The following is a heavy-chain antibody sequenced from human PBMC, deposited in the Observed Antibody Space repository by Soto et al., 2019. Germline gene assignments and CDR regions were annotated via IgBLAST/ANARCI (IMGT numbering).Heavy chain of an antibody. CDR1: GGSISSYY. V-gene: IGHV4-59*01. CDR2: IYYSGST. J-gene: IGHJ5*02. CDR3: ARELGYCSGNICYSGWFDP. Sequence: PSETLSLTCTVSGGSISSYYWSWIRQPPGKGLEWIGNIYYSGSTDYNPSLKSRVTISVDTSKNQFSLKLSSVTAADTAVYYCARELGYCSGNICYSGWFDPWGQGTPVTVS. D-gene: IGHD2-15*01.